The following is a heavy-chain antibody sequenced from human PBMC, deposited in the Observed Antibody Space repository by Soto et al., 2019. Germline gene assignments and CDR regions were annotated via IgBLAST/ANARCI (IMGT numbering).Heavy chain of an antibody. V-gene: IGHV4-39*01. Sequence: SETLSVTCTVSGGSISISSYSWGLIRRPPGKGLEWIGSIYYSGITYYNPSLKSRVTISVDTSKNQFSLKLSSVTAADTAVYYCAGRGGIEARRLFDPWGQGTMVTVSS. CDR3: AGRGGIEARRLFDP. D-gene: IGHD6-6*01. CDR2: IYYSGIT. J-gene: IGHJ5*02. CDR1: GGSISISSYS.